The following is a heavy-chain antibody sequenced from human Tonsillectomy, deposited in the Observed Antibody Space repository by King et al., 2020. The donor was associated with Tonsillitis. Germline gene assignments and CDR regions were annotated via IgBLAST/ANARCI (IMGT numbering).Heavy chain of an antibody. J-gene: IGHJ3*01. D-gene: IGHD2-2*01. Sequence: VQLVESGGDVVQPGKSLRLSCAVSGFTFSYYAMHWVRQAPGRGLEWVALISSDGSNKNYADSVKGRFTISRDNSKSTLYLQMNSLRVEDTAVYHCAKIEYGSTRGAFSDWGLGTKVTVSS. CDR3: AKIEYGSTRGAFSD. CDR2: ISSDGSNK. V-gene: IGHV3-30*18. CDR1: GFTFSYYA.